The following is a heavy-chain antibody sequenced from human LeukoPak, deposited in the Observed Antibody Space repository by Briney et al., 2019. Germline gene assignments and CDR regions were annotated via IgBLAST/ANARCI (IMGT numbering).Heavy chain of an antibody. J-gene: IGHJ4*02. CDR3: ARGQEKNDFWSAFDC. CDR1: GYTFTSYY. D-gene: IGHD3-3*01. V-gene: IGHV1-46*01. Sequence: RASVKGSCKASGYTFTSYYIHWMRQAPGQGLEWMGIINPSGGSTSYTQSFQGRVALTRDTSTNTVYMELSSLRSEDTAVYYCARGQEKNDFWSAFDCWGQGTLVTVSS. CDR2: INPSGGST.